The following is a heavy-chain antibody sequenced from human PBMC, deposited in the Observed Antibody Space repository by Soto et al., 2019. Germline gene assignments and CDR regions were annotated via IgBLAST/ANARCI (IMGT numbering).Heavy chain of an antibody. D-gene: IGHD3-10*01. V-gene: IGHV1-8*01. J-gene: IGHJ6*03. CDR3: ARGAALLWGNDYYYYYMDV. CDR2: MNPNSGNT. Sequence: ASVKVSCKASGYTFTSYDINWVRQATGQGLEWMGWMNPNSGNTGYAQKFQGRVTMTRNTSISTAYMELSSLRSEDTAVYYCARGAALLWGNDYYYYYMDVWGKGTTVTVSS. CDR1: GYTFTSYD.